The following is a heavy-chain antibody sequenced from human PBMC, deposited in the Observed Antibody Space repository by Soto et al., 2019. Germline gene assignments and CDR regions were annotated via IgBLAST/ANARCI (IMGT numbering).Heavy chain of an antibody. D-gene: IGHD1-26*01. CDR2: IRSKANSYAT. CDR1: GFTFSGSA. V-gene: IGHV3-73*01. J-gene: IGHJ4*02. CDR3: TRRPVGATTDY. Sequence: GSLRLSCAASGFTFSGSAIHWVRQASGKGLEWVGRIRSKANSYATAYAASVKGRFTISRDDSKNTAYLQMNSLKTEDTAVYYCTRRPVGATTDYWGQGTLVTVSS.